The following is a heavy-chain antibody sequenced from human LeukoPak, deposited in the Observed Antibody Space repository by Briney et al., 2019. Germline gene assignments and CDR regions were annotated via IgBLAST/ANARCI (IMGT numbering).Heavy chain of an antibody. CDR3: AKDNGDYYDSSGYYPEFDY. J-gene: IGHJ4*02. V-gene: IGHV3-23*01. CDR2: ISGSGSST. CDR1: GFTFSSYA. Sequence: GGSLRLSCAASGFTFSSYAMSWVRQAPGKGLEWVSAISGSGSSTYYADSVKGRFTISRDNSKNTLYLQMNSLRAEDTAVYYCAKDNGDYYDSSGYYPEFDYWGQGTLVTVSS. D-gene: IGHD3-22*01.